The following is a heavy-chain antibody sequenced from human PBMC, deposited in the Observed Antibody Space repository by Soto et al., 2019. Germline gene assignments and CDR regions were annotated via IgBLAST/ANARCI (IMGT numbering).Heavy chain of an antibody. V-gene: IGHV3-7*01. Sequence: GGSLRLSCAASGFTFSSYWMSWVRQAPGKGLEWVANIKQDGSEKYYVDSVKGRFTISRDNAKNSLYLQMNSLRAEDTAVYYCAALSLLVVPAAPVIGWFDPWGQGTLVTVSS. CDR1: GFTFSSYW. J-gene: IGHJ5*02. D-gene: IGHD2-2*01. CDR2: IKQDGSEK. CDR3: AALSLLVVPAAPVIGWFDP.